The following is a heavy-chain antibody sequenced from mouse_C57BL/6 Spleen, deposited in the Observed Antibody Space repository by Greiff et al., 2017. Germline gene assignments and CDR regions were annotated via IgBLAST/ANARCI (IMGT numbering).Heavy chain of an antibody. CDR3: ARHRYGYDGRSYFDY. J-gene: IGHJ2*01. D-gene: IGHD2-2*01. CDR2: ISGGGGNT. V-gene: IGHV5-9*01. CDR1: GFTFSSYT. Sequence: DVKLVESGGGLVKPGGSLKLSCAASGFTFSSYTMSWVRQTPEKRLEWVATISGGGGNTYYPDSVKGRFTISRDNAKNTLYLQMSSLRSEDTALXYCARHRYGYDGRSYFDYWGQGTTLTVSS.